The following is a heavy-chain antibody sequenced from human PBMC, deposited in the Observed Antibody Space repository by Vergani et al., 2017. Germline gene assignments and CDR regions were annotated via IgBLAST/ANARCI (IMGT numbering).Heavy chain of an antibody. D-gene: IGHD3-9*01. CDR3: ASGSLTGYYKSAHPEY. V-gene: IGHV1-69*02. J-gene: IGHJ4*02. CDR2: IIPILGIA. CDR1: GGTFSSYT. Sequence: QVQLVQSGAEVKKPGSSVKVSCKASGGTFSSYTISWVRQAPGQGLEWMGRIIPILGIANYAQKFQGRVTITADKSTSTAYMELSSLRSEDTAVYYCASGSLTGYYKSAHPEYWGQGTLVTVSS.